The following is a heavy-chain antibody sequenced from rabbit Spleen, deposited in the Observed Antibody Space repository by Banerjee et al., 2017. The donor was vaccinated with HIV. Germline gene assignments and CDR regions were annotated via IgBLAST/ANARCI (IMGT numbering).Heavy chain of an antibody. CDR3: VGDRGVDYTYGYAGNTYASPFNL. CDR2: IYGGYGGST. CDR1: GFSFSNSYY. V-gene: IGHV1S40*01. D-gene: IGHD6-1*01. J-gene: IGHJ4*01. Sequence: QSLEESGGDRVKPGASLTLTCTASGFSFSNSYYMCWVRQAPGKGLESIACIYGGYGGSTWYASWAKGRFTISKTSSTTVTLQVTSLTAADTATYFCVGDRGVDYTYGYAGNTYASPFNLWGQGTLVTVS.